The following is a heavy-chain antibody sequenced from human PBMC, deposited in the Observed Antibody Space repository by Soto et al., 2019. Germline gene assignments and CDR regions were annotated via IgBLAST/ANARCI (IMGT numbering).Heavy chain of an antibody. CDR1: GGSVSSGSYY. J-gene: IGHJ5*02. CDR3: ARADSITIFGVVIPGWFDP. Sequence: TSETLSLTCTVSGGSVSSGSYYWSWIRQPPGKGLEWIGYIYYSGSTNYNPSLKSRVTISVDTSKNQFSLKLSSVTAADTAVYYCARADSITIFGVVIPGWFDPWGQGTLVTVSS. D-gene: IGHD3-3*01. CDR2: IYYSGST. V-gene: IGHV4-61*01.